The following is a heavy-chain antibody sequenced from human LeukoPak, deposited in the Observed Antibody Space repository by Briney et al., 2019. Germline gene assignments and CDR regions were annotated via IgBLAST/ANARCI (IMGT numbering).Heavy chain of an antibody. CDR1: GYTFTSYG. CDR2: MNPNSGNT. CDR3: ARARGRYCSSTSCYRNFDY. V-gene: IGHV1-8*03. D-gene: IGHD2-2*02. Sequence: GASVKVSCKASGYTFTSYGINWVRQATGQGLEWMGWMNPNSGNTGYAQKFQGRVTITRNTSISTAYMELSSLRSEDTAVYYCARARGRYCSSTSCYRNFDYWGQGTLVTVSS. J-gene: IGHJ4*02.